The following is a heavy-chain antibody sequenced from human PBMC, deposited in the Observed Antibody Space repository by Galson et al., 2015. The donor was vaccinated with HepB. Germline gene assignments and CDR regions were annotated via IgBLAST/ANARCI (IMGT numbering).Heavy chain of an antibody. CDR3: ARDCSSATCLYGMDV. V-gene: IGHV1-18*04. D-gene: IGHD2-2*01. Sequence: SVKVSCKGSGYTFNTYAYSWVRQAPGQGLEWMGWISANSGYTNYAQKLTGRVTMNTDTSTSTAFMELRSLRSDDTAVYYCARDCSSATCLYGMDVWVQGTTVTVSS. J-gene: IGHJ6*02. CDR1: GYTFNTYA. CDR2: ISANSGYT.